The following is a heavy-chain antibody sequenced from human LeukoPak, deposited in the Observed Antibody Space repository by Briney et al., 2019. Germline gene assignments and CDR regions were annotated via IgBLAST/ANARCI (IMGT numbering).Heavy chain of an antibody. Sequence: GGSLRLSCAASGFTFSSYWMSWVCQAPGKGLEWVANIKQDGSEKYYVDSVKGRFTISRDNAKNSLYLQMNSLRAEDTAVYYCARDASRYYDILTGYSAFDYWGQGTLVTVSS. CDR2: IKQDGSEK. J-gene: IGHJ4*02. CDR1: GFTFSSYW. V-gene: IGHV3-7*01. CDR3: ARDASRYYDILTGYSAFDY. D-gene: IGHD3-9*01.